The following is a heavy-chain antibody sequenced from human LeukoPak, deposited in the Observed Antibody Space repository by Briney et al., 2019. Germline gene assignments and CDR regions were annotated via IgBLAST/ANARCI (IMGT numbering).Heavy chain of an antibody. J-gene: IGHJ4*02. D-gene: IGHD2-8*02. CDR3: ARGYWFYFDY. CDR2: INHSGST. V-gene: IGHV4-38-2*02. Sequence: PSETLSLTCTVSGYSISSGYYWGWIRQPPGKGLEWIGEINHSGSTNYNPSLKSRVTISADTSKNQFSLKLSSVTATDTAVYYCARGYWFYFDYWGQGTLVTVSS. CDR1: GYSISSGYY.